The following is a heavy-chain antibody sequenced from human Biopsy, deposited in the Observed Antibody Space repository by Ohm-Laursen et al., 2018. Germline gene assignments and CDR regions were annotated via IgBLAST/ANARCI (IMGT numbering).Heavy chain of an antibody. D-gene: IGHD3-10*01. CDR3: AKDKGAHINYGDLYYFDS. Sequence: SLRLSCTVSRFTFEDYAMHWVRLTPGKGLEWVSGIDWNRGSIAYGDSVKGRFTISRDNGKNFLYLQMSSLRVEDTALYFCAKDKGAHINYGDLYYFDSWGPGTMVTVSA. J-gene: IGHJ4*02. CDR2: IDWNRGSI. CDR1: RFTFEDYA. V-gene: IGHV3-9*01.